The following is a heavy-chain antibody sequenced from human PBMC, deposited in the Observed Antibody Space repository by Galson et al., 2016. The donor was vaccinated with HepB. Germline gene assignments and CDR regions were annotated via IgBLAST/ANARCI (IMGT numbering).Heavy chain of an antibody. V-gene: IGHV1-69*13. CDR2: FIPILGTS. D-gene: IGHD5-12*01. J-gene: IGHJ3*02. CDR3: ATQERGFVEMATTIDAFEI. CDR1: GGYFSRYA. Sequence: SVKVSCKASGGYFSRYAFSWVRQAPGQGLEWMGGFIPILGTSNYAQKFPGRVTIIADDSTSTTYMELTSLRSEDTAVYYCATQERGFVEMATTIDAFEIWGQGTMVAVSS.